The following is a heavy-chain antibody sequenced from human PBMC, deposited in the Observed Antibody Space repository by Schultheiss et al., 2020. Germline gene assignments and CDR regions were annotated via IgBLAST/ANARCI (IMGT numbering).Heavy chain of an antibody. CDR3: TTWGGYLGDY. CDR2: ISGSGGST. J-gene: IGHJ4*02. Sequence: ESLKISCAASGFTFSSYAMSWVRQAPGKGLEWVSAISGSGGSTYYADSVKGRFTISRDNSKNTLYLQMNSLRAEDTAVYYCTTWGGYLGDYWGQGTLVTVSS. V-gene: IGHV3-23*01. D-gene: IGHD3-16*01. CDR1: GFTFSSYA.